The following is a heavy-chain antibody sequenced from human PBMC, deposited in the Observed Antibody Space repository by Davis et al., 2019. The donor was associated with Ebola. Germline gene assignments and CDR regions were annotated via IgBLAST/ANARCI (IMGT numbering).Heavy chain of an antibody. J-gene: IGHJ5*02. Sequence: SETLSLTCTVSGGSISSYYWSWIRQPPGKGLEWIGYFYYSGSTYYNPSLKSRVTISVDTSKNQFSLKLSSVTAADTAVYYCAMTTVTTGWFDPWGQGTLVTVSS. CDR2: FYYSGST. V-gene: IGHV4-59*04. CDR1: GGSISSYY. CDR3: AMTTVTTGWFDP. D-gene: IGHD4-17*01.